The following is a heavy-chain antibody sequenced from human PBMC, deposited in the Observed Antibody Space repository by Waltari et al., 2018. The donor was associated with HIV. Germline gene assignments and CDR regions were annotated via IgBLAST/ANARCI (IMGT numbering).Heavy chain of an antibody. V-gene: IGHV3-7*01. CDR3: ASLYCSGGSCYDY. CDR2: LKQDGREK. Sequence: EVQLLESGGGMVQPGGSLRLSCAASGSTFRRSWMTWVRQAPGKGLEWVAKLKQDGREKYYADSVKGRYTISRDNDKNSLYLQMNSLRAEDTAVYYCASLYCSGGSCYDYWGQGTLVTVSS. J-gene: IGHJ4*02. D-gene: IGHD2-15*01. CDR1: GSTFRRSW.